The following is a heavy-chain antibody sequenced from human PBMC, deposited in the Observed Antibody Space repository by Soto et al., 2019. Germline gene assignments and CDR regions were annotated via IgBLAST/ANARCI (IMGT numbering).Heavy chain of an antibody. Sequence: ASVKVSCKASGYTLNTYYMHWVRQAPGQGPEWMGIINPRGGGTTYAQNFQDRDTMTSDTSSSTVYMELSSLRSEDTAVYYCVRGGAFSPYYSNLDVWGQGTTVTVSS. CDR3: VRGGAFSPYYSNLDV. D-gene: IGHD2-21*01. J-gene: IGHJ6*02. CDR2: INPRGGGT. CDR1: GYTLNTYY. V-gene: IGHV1-46*02.